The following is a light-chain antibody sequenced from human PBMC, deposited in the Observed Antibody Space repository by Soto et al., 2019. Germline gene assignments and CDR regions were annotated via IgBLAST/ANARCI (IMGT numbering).Light chain of an antibody. Sequence: DIQVTQSPSTLSASVGDRVTITCRASQSITTYLNWYQQTLGEAPKLLIYAASRLQIGVPSRFSGSGSGTEFALTISSLQSEDFAVYYCQQYNSWPLTFGGGTKV. V-gene: IGKV1-39*01. CDR3: QQYNSWPLT. J-gene: IGKJ4*01. CDR2: AAS. CDR1: QSITTY.